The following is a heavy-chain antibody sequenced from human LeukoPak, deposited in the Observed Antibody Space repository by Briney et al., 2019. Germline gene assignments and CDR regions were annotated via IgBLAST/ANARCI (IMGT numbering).Heavy chain of an antibody. CDR2: AYYSGNT. CDR1: GRSISSYY. Sequence: KPSATLSLNCIVSGRSISSYYWSWIRQPPGKGLGWIGYAYYSGNTNYNPSLKNRGTISVDTSKNQFSLKVSSVTAADTAVYYCGGYSSAWYTDYWGQGTLVTVSS. J-gene: IGHJ4*02. CDR3: GGYSSAWYTDY. V-gene: IGHV4-59*01. D-gene: IGHD6-19*01.